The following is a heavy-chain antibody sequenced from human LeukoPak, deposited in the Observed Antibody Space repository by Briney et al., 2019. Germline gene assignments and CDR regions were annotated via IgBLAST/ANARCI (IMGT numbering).Heavy chain of an antibody. Sequence: KPGGSLRLSCAASGFTFSNAWMSWVRQAPGKGLEWVGRIKSKTDGGTTDYAAPVKGRFTISRDDSKNTLYLQMNSLKTEDTAVYYCSGCSGGSCDTIDYWGQGTLVTVSS. D-gene: IGHD2-15*01. CDR2: IKSKTDGGTT. CDR1: GFTFSNAW. V-gene: IGHV3-15*01. J-gene: IGHJ4*02. CDR3: SGCSGGSCDTIDY.